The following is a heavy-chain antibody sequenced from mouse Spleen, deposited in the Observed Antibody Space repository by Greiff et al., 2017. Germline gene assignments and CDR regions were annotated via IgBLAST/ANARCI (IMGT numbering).Heavy chain of an antibody. D-gene: IGHD1-1*01. CDR2: ISDGGSYT. CDR3: ARDQGVITTVYYAMDY. V-gene: IGHV5-4*01. CDR1: GFTFSSYA. Sequence: DVKLVESGGGLVKPGGSLKLSCAASGFTFSSYAMSWVRQTPEKRLEWVATISDGGSYTYYPDNVKGRFTISRDNAKNNLYLQMSHLKSEDTAMYYCARDQGVITTVYYAMDYWGQGTSVTGSS. J-gene: IGHJ4*01.